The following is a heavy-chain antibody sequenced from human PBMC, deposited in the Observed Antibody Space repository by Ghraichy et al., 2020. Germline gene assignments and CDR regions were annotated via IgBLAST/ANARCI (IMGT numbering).Heavy chain of an antibody. D-gene: IGHD6-13*01. V-gene: IGHV4-59*01. J-gene: IGHJ4*02. CDR2: IYYSGYT. Sequence: SETLSLTCTVSGDSINPFYWSWIRQPPGKGLEWIGCIYYSGYTTYNPSLKSRATISVDTSKNQFSLNLTSVTAADTAMYYCAREKRPHSSTWFYYWGQGTLVTVSS. CDR1: GDSINPFY. CDR3: AREKRPHSSTWFYY.